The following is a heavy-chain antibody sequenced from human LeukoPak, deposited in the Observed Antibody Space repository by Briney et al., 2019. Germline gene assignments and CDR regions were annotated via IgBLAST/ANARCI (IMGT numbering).Heavy chain of an antibody. CDR1: GFTFSSYE. J-gene: IGHJ4*02. Sequence: GGSLRLSCAASGFTFSSYEMNWVRQAPGKGLEWVSVIYSGGSTYYADSVKGRFTISRDNSKNTLYLQMNSLRAEDTAVYYCAREGDDLGNFDYWGQGTLVTVSS. D-gene: IGHD7-27*01. CDR2: IYSGGST. V-gene: IGHV3-53*01. CDR3: AREGDDLGNFDY.